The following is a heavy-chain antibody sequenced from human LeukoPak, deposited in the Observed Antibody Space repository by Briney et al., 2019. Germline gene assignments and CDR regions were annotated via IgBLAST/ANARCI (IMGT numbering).Heavy chain of an antibody. D-gene: IGHD5-12*01. Sequence: GASVSVSCTAFGYSLTNYYVHRVRQAPVQGLEWMGEINPSGGSTSYVQKFQGRITVTRDTYTNTVYMDLSGLRSEDTATYYCASGAPTTRIGAGRFDYWGQGSLLTVAS. J-gene: IGHJ4*02. V-gene: IGHV1-46*01. CDR1: GYSLTNYY. CDR3: ASGAPTTRIGAGRFDY. CDR2: INPSGGST.